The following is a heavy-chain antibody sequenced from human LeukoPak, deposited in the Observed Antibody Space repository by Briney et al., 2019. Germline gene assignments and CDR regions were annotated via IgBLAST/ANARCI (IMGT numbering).Heavy chain of an antibody. J-gene: IGHJ3*02. CDR2: VYYSGSS. V-gene: IGHV4-30-4*08. CDR3: ARASYGDAFDI. CDR1: GSSVSSDEYY. Sequence: SETLSLPCTFSGSSVSSDEYYWSWVRPHPGKGLEWIGYVYYSGSSYYIPSLKSRVTISVDRSKNQFSLKLSSVTAADTAVYYRARASYGDAFDIWGQGTMVTVSS. D-gene: IGHD2-8*01.